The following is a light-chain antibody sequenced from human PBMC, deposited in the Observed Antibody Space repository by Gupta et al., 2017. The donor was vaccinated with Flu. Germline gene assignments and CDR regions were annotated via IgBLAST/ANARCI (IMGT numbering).Light chain of an antibody. V-gene: IGLV1-47*01. CDR2: RNN. Sequence: QSVLTQPPSASVTPGQRVTISCSGSSSNMGRNYVYWYQQLPGTASKLLIYRNNQRPSGVPARFSGSKSGTSASLASSGLRSEDEADYYCAAWDDSLSGPVFGGGTKLTVL. CDR1: SSNMGRNY. CDR3: AAWDDSLSGPV. J-gene: IGLJ3*02.